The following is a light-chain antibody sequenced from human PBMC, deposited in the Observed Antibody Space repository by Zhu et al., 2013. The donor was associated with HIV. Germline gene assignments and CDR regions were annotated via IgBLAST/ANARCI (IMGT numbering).Light chain of an antibody. CDR3: SSYAGNNTFV. Sequence: QSALTQPPSASGSPGQSVTISCTGTSSDVGAYNFVSWYQQHPGKAPKLLIFDVTKRPSGVPHRFSGSKSGNTASLTVSGLQAEDEADYHCSSYAGNNTFVFGTGTKITVL. V-gene: IGLV2-8*01. J-gene: IGLJ1*01. CDR1: SSDVGAYNF. CDR2: DVT.